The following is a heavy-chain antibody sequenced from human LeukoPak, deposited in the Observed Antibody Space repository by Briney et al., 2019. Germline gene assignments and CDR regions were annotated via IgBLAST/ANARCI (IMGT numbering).Heavy chain of an antibody. Sequence: GGSLRLSCTVSGFTVSSNSMSWVRQALGKGLEWVSFIYSGGNTHYSDSVKGRFTISRDNSKNTLYLQMNSLRAEDTAVYYCARRTGEYSHPYDYWGQGTLVTVSS. CDR1: GFTVSSNS. J-gene: IGHJ4*02. D-gene: IGHD4-17*01. CDR2: IYSGGNT. CDR3: ARRTGEYSHPYDY. V-gene: IGHV3-53*01.